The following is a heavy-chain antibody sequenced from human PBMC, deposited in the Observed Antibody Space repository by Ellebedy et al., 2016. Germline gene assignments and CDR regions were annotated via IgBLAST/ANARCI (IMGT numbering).Heavy chain of an antibody. CDR2: ITNNGDGT. CDR3: AKRGDSRRGSSNYHMDV. D-gene: IGHD3-22*01. V-gene: IGHV3-23*01. Sequence: GGSLRLSXAASGFTFRSYAMSWVRQAPGKGLECVSAITNNGDGTYYADSVKGRFTISRDNSENTLYLQLHSLRAEDTAVYYCAKRGDSRRGSSNYHMDVWGKGTTVTVSS. J-gene: IGHJ6*03. CDR1: GFTFRSYA.